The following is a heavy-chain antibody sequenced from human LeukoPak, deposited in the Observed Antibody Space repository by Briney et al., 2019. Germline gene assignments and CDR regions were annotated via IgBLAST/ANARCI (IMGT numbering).Heavy chain of an antibody. CDR3: ARGPPNDAFDI. CDR2: INPSGGST. V-gene: IGHV1-46*01. J-gene: IGHJ3*02. CDR1: GYTFTSYY. Sequence: VASVKVSCKASGYTFTSYYMHWVRQAPGQGLAWMGIINPSGGSTSYAQKFQGRVTMTRDTSTSTVCMELSSLRSEDTAVYYCARGPPNDAFDIWGQGTMVTVSS.